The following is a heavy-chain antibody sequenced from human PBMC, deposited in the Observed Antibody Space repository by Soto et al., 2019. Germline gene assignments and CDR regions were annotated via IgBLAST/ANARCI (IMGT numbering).Heavy chain of an antibody. J-gene: IGHJ4*02. CDR3: AREVGRSGGTCSLPSCADY. D-gene: IGHD2-15*01. Sequence: GGSLRLSCAASAFIFSSYAMNWVRQAPGKGLEWVSYISGSGSVIYYADSVKGRFTISRDNAKNSLYLQMISLRGEDTAVYFCAREVGRSGGTCSLPSCADYWGQGTLVTVSS. CDR2: ISGSGSVI. CDR1: AFIFSSYA. V-gene: IGHV3-48*03.